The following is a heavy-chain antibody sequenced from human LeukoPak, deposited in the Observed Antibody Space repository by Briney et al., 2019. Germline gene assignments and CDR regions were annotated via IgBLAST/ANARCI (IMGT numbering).Heavy chain of an antibody. CDR2: IYYSGST. CDR3: ARTTEGGYTYNYFYYYYMDV. D-gene: IGHD5-18*01. V-gene: IGHV4-59*01. J-gene: IGHJ6*03. CDR1: GVSISSYY. Sequence: PSETLSLTCTVSGVSISSYYWTWIWQPPGRGLEWIGCIYYSGSTTYNPSLKSRVTISVDTSKNQFSLKLSSVTAADTAVYYCARTTEGGYTYNYFYYYYMDVWGKGTTVTISS.